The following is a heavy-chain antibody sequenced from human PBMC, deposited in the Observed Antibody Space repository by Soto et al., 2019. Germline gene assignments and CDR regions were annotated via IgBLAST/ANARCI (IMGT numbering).Heavy chain of an antibody. Sequence: QLQLQESGSGLVPPSQTLSLTCAGSGGSISSVGYSWSLIRQPPGKGLEWIGYIYHSGSTYYNPSLKNRFTISVDRSKNQFSLQLSSVTAAETAVYYCARGQVVAAQHWGQGTLVTVSS. V-gene: IGHV4-30-2*01. J-gene: IGHJ4*02. CDR3: ARGQVVAAQH. CDR2: IYHSGST. CDR1: GGSISSVGYS. D-gene: IGHD2-15*01.